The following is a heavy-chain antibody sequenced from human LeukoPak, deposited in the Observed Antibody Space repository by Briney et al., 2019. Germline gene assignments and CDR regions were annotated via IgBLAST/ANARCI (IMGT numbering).Heavy chain of an antibody. CDR3: ARAPDCRGGSCPPPYYYYYYGMDV. D-gene: IGHD2-15*01. CDR1: GGTFSSYA. V-gene: IGHV1-69*13. Sequence: ASVKVSCKASGGTFSSYAISWVRQAPGQGLEWMGGIIPIFGTANYAQKFQGRVTITADESTSTAYMELSSLRSEDTAVYYCARAPDCRGGSCPPPYYYYYYGMDVWGQGTTVTVSS. CDR2: IIPIFGTA. J-gene: IGHJ6*02.